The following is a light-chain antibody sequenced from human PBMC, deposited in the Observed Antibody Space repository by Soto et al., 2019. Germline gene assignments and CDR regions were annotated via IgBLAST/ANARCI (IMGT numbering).Light chain of an antibody. Sequence: IQITQSPSPLSASVGDRVTNAFRASQSISSWLAWYQQKPGKAPKLLIYDASSLESGVPSRFSGSGSGTDFTLTISSLEPEDSAVYYCQQRHNWPRTFGQGTKVDNK. CDR3: QQRHNWPRT. CDR1: QSISSW. J-gene: IGKJ1*01. CDR2: DAS. V-gene: IGKV1-5*01.